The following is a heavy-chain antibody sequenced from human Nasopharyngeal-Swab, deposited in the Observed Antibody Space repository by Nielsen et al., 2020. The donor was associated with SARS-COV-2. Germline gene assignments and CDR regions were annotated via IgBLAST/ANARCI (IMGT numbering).Heavy chain of an antibody. CDR1: GFTFNNYN. CDR3: ARDGLDYDFWSAYFMDV. D-gene: IGHD3-3*01. Sequence: GGSLRLSCAASGFTFNNYNFNWVRQAPGQWLEWVSSISSSSSYIYYADSVKGRFTISRDNAKNSLYLQMNSLRAEDTAVYYCARDGLDYDFWSAYFMDVWGQGTTVTVSS. J-gene: IGHJ6*02. CDR2: ISSSSSYI. V-gene: IGHV3-21*01.